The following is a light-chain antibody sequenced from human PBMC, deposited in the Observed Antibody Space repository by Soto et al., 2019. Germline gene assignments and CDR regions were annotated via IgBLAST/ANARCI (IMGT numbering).Light chain of an antibody. CDR3: CSYAGTFYV. J-gene: IGLJ1*01. CDR1: SSDVGSYNL. CDR2: EGS. Sequence: QSVLTQPASVSGSPGQSSTISCTGTSSDVGSYNLVSWYQQHPGKAPKLMIYEGSKRPSGVSNRFSGSKSGNTASLTISGLQAEDEADYYCCSYAGTFYVFGTGTKVT. V-gene: IGLV2-23*01.